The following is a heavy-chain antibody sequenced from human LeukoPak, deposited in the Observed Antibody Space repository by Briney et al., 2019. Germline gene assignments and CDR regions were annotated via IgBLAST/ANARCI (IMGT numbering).Heavy chain of an antibody. J-gene: IGHJ4*02. D-gene: IGHD3-22*01. CDR1: GYTFTTYG. Sequence: ASVKVSCKASGYTFTTYGITWVRQAPGQGLEWMGWISAYNGDTNYAQNLQGRVTITTDTFTSTAYMELRSLRSDDTAVYYCASNTGSDSSGYAYWGQGTLVTVSP. V-gene: IGHV1-18*01. CDR3: ASNTGSDSSGYAY. CDR2: ISAYNGDT.